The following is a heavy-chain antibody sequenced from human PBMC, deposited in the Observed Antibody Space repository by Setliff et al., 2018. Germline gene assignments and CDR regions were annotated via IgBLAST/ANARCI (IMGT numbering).Heavy chain of an antibody. Sequence: SETLSLTCTVSGGSISSHYWSWIRQPPGKGLEFMGYVYHSGTAKYDPSLESRAIMSVDASKNQISLKLNSVTAADTATYYCARDRSYYASGSFTKWFDYWGQGALVTVSS. J-gene: IGHJ4*02. CDR1: GGSISSHY. CDR2: VYHSGTA. D-gene: IGHD3-10*01. CDR3: ARDRSYYASGSFTKWFDY. V-gene: IGHV4-59*11.